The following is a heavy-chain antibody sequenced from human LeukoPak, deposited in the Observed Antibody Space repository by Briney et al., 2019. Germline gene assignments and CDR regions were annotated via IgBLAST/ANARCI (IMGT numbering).Heavy chain of an antibody. CDR3: ARAPALKDTYGGYHYYMDV. Sequence: GASVMVSCKASGYTFTSYDINWVRQATGQGLEWMGWMNPNSGNTGYAQNFQDRVTITRNTSIGAAYMELSSLRSEDTAVYYCARAPALKDTYGGYHYYMDVWGKGTTVTVSS. CDR1: GYTFTSYD. J-gene: IGHJ6*03. D-gene: IGHD5-18*01. V-gene: IGHV1-8*03. CDR2: MNPNSGNT.